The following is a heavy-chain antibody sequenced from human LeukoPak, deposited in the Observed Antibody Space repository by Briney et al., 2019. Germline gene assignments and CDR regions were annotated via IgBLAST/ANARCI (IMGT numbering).Heavy chain of an antibody. CDR1: GGSISSYY. Sequence: SETLSLTCTVSGGSISSYYWSWIRQPPGKGLEWIGYIYYSGSTNYNPSLKSRVTISVDTSKNQFSLKLSSVTAADTAVYYCARGLGFLEGYFDYWGQGTLVTVSS. V-gene: IGHV4-59*01. D-gene: IGHD3-3*01. CDR2: IYYSGST. J-gene: IGHJ4*02. CDR3: ARGLGFLEGYFDY.